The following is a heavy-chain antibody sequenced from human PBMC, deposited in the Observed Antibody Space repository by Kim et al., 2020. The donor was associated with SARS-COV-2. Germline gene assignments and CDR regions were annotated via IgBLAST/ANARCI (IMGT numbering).Heavy chain of an antibody. CDR2: IKSKTDGGTT. Sequence: GGSLRLSCAASGFTFSNAWMSWVRQAPGKGLEWVGRIKSKTDGGTTDYAAPVKGRFTISRDDSKNTLYLQMNSLKIEDTAVYYCTTLDYYSSSSDVWGYGMDVWGQGTTVTVSS. J-gene: IGHJ6*02. CDR1: GFTFSNAW. D-gene: IGHD6-6*01. CDR3: TTLDYYSSSSDVWGYGMDV. V-gene: IGHV3-15*01.